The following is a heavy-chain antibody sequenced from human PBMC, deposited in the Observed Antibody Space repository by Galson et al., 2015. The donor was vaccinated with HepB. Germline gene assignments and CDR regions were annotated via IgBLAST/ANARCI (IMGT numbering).Heavy chain of an antibody. CDR1: GYTLTELS. CDR2: FDPEDGET. J-gene: IGHJ3*02. V-gene: IGHV1-24*01. Sequence: SVKVSCKVSGYTLTELSMHWVRPAPGKGLEWMGGFDPEDGETIYAQKFQGRVTMTEDTSTDTAYMELSSLRSEDTAVYYCAGGIVVPAAMGALDAFDIWGQGTMVTVSS. D-gene: IGHD2-2*01. CDR3: AGGIVVPAAMGALDAFDI.